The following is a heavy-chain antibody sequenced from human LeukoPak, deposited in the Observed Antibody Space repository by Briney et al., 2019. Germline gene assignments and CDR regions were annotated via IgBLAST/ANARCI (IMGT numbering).Heavy chain of an antibody. V-gene: IGHV3-30*02. CDR1: GFTFSTYG. J-gene: IGHJ4*02. CDR2: IWSDGSNK. D-gene: IGHD6-19*01. Sequence: PGGSLRLSCAASGFTFSTYGMHWVRQAPGKGLEWVSFIWSDGSNKYYADSVKGRFTISRDNSKNTLYLQMNSLRAEDTAVYYCAKPRDSSGWPGFDYWGQGTLVTVSS. CDR3: AKPRDSSGWPGFDY.